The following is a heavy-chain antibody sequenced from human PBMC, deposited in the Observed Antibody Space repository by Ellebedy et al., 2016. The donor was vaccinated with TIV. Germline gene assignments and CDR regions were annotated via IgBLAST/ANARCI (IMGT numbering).Heavy chain of an antibody. Sequence: MPSETLSLTCTVSGGSISRYYWSWIRQPPGQGLEWIGYIHYSGSTNYNPSLKSRVTIAVDTSKNQFSLRLSSVTAADTAVYYCARDVRGLWRFMDVWGQGTTVTVSS. V-gene: IGHV4-59*01. J-gene: IGHJ6*02. CDR3: ARDVRGLWRFMDV. CDR1: GGSISRYY. D-gene: IGHD3-10*02. CDR2: IHYSGST.